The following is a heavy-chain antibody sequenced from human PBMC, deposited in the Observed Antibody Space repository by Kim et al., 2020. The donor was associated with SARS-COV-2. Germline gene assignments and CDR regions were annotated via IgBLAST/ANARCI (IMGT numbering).Heavy chain of an antibody. J-gene: IGHJ4*02. CDR3: ARDGTSSGWFYVQRYFDY. Sequence: GGSLRLSCAASGFTFSSYGMHWVRQAPGKGLEWVAVIWYDGSNKYYADSVKGRFTISRDNSKNTLYLQMNSLRAEDTAVYYCARDGTSSGWFYVQRYFDYWGQGTLVTVSS. V-gene: IGHV3-33*01. CDR2: IWYDGSNK. CDR1: GFTFSSYG. D-gene: IGHD6-19*01.